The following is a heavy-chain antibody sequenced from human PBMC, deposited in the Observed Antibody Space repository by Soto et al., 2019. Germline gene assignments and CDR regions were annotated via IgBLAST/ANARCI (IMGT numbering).Heavy chain of an antibody. CDR2: IIPIFGTA. D-gene: IGHD1-26*01. Sequence: SVKVSFKASGGTFSSYAISWVRQAPGQGLEWMGGIIPIFGTANYAQKFQGRVTITADESTSTAYMELSSLRSEDTAVYYCARSRGATRHYYYYYGMDVWGQGTTVTVS. CDR3: ARSRGATRHYYYYYGMDV. J-gene: IGHJ6*02. CDR1: GGTFSSYA. V-gene: IGHV1-69*13.